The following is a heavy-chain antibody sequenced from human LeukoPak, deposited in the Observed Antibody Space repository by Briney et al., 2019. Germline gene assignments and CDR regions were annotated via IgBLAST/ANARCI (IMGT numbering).Heavy chain of an antibody. CDR2: IYSGGST. V-gene: IGHV3-53*01. D-gene: IGHD6-6*01. CDR1: GVSVSSNY. CDR3: ARTIGWQYSSSSVWFDP. Sequence: TAESLTLTCAASGVSVSSNYMSWVRQPPGKGLEWVSVIYSGGSTYYADSVKGRFTISRDNSKNTLYLQMNSLSAEDTAVYYCARTIGWQYSSSSVWFDPWGQGTLVTVCS. J-gene: IGHJ5*02.